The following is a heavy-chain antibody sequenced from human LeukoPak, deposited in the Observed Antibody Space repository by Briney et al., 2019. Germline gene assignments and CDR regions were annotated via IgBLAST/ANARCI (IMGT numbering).Heavy chain of an antibody. D-gene: IGHD3-9*01. CDR3: ARYDISTYERRAFDY. Sequence: GASVKVSCKVFGNTLTELSMHWVRQAPGKGLESMGGFAPEDGEAIYAQQFQGRLTMTEDTSTDTAYMELSSLTSEDTAVYYCARYDISTYERRAFDYWGQGTLVAVSS. J-gene: IGHJ4*02. V-gene: IGHV1-24*01. CDR2: FAPEDGEA. CDR1: GNTLTELS.